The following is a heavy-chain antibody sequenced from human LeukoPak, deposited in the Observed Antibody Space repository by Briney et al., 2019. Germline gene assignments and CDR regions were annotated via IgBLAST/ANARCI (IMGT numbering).Heavy chain of an antibody. D-gene: IGHD3-10*01. CDR1: GGTFSSYA. Sequence: SVKVSCKASGGTFSSYAISWVRQAPGQGLEWMGGIIPIFGTANYAQKFQGRVTITADKSTSTAYMELSSLRSKDTAVYYCARGERFAYFQHWGQGTLVTVSS. CDR2: IIPIFGTA. V-gene: IGHV1-69*06. J-gene: IGHJ1*01. CDR3: ARGERFAYFQH.